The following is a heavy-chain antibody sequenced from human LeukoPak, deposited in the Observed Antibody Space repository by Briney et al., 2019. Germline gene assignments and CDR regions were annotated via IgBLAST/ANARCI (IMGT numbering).Heavy chain of an antibody. CDR1: GFTFSSYS. V-gene: IGHV3-21*01. CDR2: MSPTSSYI. Sequence: SGGSLRLSCAASGFTFSSYSMNWVRQAPGKGLEWVSSMSPTSSYIYYTDSVKGRFTISGDNAKNSLYLQMNSLRAEDTAVYYCARETGPRLFIAVAYPGLYSPYYMDVWGKGTTVTVSS. J-gene: IGHJ6*03. D-gene: IGHD6-19*01. CDR3: ARETGPRLFIAVAYPGLYSPYYMDV.